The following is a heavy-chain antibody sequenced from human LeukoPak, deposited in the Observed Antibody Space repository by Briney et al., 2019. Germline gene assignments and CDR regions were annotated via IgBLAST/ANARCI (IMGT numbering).Heavy chain of an antibody. D-gene: IGHD3-16*02. Sequence: GASVKVSCKASGYTFTGYYMHWVRQAPGQGLEWMGWINPNSGGTNYAQKFQGRVTMTRDTSISTAYMELSRLRSDDTAVYYCAREYVWGSYRFDPWGQGTLVTVSS. V-gene: IGHV1-2*02. CDR1: GYTFTGYY. CDR2: INPNSGGT. J-gene: IGHJ5*02. CDR3: AREYVWGSYRFDP.